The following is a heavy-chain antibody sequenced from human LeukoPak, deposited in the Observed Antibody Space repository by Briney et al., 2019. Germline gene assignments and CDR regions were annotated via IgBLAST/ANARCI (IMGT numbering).Heavy chain of an antibody. CDR1: GIAFNNFA. CDR3: AKPNSGSYPTAYDC. Sequence: SGGSLRLSCTASGIAFNNFAMNWVRQTPGKGLEWVSAISGSGGTTYYADSVKGRFTISRDNSKNTMILQMNSLRAEDTAVYYCAKPNSGSYPTAYDCWGQGTLVTDSS. CDR2: ISGSGGTT. V-gene: IGHV3-23*01. J-gene: IGHJ4*02. D-gene: IGHD3-16*02.